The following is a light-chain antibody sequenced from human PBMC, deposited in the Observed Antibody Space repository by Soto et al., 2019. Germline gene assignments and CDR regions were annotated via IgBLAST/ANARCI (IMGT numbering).Light chain of an antibody. CDR2: DVF. CDR3: QQSNNHPIS. CDR1: QAVNSW. V-gene: IGKV1-12*01. Sequence: DNQLTQSPSSISASVGDRFTIAFLASQAVNSWLAWFQQKPGMAPKLVIYDVFSLQSGVPSRFSGSGSGTEFTLTISSLQPEDFATYYCQQSNNHPISFGQGTRLEIK. J-gene: IGKJ5*01.